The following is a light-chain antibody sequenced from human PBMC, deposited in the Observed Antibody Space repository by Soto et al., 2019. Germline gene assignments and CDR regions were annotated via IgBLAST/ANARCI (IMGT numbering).Light chain of an antibody. Sequence: ESMLTQSPGTLSLSPGERATLSCRASQSVSTRYLAWYQQKPGQAPRLLIYGASIRATGIPDRFGGSGSGTDFTLTISRLEPEDFAVYYCHQFGSSPPAFTFGQGTKLEI. CDR3: HQFGSSPPAFT. J-gene: IGKJ2*01. V-gene: IGKV3-20*01. CDR2: GAS. CDR1: QSVSTRY.